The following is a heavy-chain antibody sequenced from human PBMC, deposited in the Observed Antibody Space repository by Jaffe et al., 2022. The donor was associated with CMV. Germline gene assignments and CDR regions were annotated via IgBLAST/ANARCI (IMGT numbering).Heavy chain of an antibody. CDR3: ARHEAHAVTTYSQLPPHYWYFDL. D-gene: IGHD4-17*01. Sequence: QVQLQESGPGLVKPSETLSLTCTVSGGSISSYYWSWIRQPPGKGLEWIGYIYYSGSTNYNPSLKSRVTISVDTSKNQFSLKLSSVTAADTAVYYCARHEAHAVTTYSQLPPHYWYFDLWGRGTLVTVSS. V-gene: IGHV4-59*08. CDR1: GGSISSYY. CDR2: IYYSGST. J-gene: IGHJ2*01.